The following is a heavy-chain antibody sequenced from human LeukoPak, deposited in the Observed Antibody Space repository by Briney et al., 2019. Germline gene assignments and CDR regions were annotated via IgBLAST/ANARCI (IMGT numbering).Heavy chain of an antibody. D-gene: IGHD2-15*01. CDR1: GFTFTTYW. CDR2: INQDGSEK. J-gene: IGHJ4*02. CDR3: ARMTGGLWDY. Sequence: GGSLRLSCAASGFTFTTYWMSWLRQAPGKGLEWVANINQDGSEKYYVDSVEGRFTISRDNARNSLYLQLNSLRAEDTAVYYCARMTGGLWDYWGQETLVTVSS. V-gene: IGHV3-7*05.